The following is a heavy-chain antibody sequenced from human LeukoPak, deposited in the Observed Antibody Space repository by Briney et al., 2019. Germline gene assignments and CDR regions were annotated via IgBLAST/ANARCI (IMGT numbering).Heavy chain of an antibody. D-gene: IGHD1-1*01. J-gene: IGHJ4*02. V-gene: IGHV3-23*01. CDR1: GFTFNHYA. Sequence: GGSLRLSCVASGFTFNHYAMSWVRQAPGKGLEWVASVSENGDGTMYPDSVKGRFTISRDNSRKTVLLEVNSLRVEDAATYYCARGWTTFHYWGQGALVTVPS. CDR2: VSENGDGT. CDR3: ARGWTTFHY.